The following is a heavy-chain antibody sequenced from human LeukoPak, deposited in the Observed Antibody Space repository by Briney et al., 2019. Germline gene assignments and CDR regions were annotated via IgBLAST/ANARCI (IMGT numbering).Heavy chain of an antibody. CDR2: ISSSGSTR. CDR3: AREIVSAVAGNFDY. J-gene: IGHJ4*02. CDR1: GVTFSSYE. V-gene: IGHV3-48*03. D-gene: IGHD6-19*01. Sequence: PGGSLRLSCAASGVTFSSYEMNWVRQAPGKGLEWVSYISSSGSTRTYADSVKGRFTISRDNAKNSLYLEMNSLRAEDTAVYYCAREIVSAVAGNFDYWGQGTLVTVSS.